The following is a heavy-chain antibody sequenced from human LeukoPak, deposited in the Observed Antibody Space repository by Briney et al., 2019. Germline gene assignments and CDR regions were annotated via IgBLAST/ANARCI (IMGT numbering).Heavy chain of an antibody. V-gene: IGHV1-2*02. Sequence: ASVKVSCKASGYTFTGYYMHWVRQPPGQGLEWMGWINPNSGGTNYAQKFQGRVTMTRDTSISTAYMELSRLRSDDTAVYYCARDEGRDIVVVPAATSWGQGTLVTVSS. CDR3: ARDEGRDIVVVPAATS. D-gene: IGHD2-2*01. CDR2: INPNSGGT. CDR1: GYTFTGYY. J-gene: IGHJ4*02.